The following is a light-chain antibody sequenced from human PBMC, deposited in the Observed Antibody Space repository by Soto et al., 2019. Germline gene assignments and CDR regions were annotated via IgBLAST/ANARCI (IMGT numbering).Light chain of an antibody. CDR2: EVN. CDR1: ISDVGGDNY. Sequence: YALAMPPYLSGTPAESITISRTGTISDVGGDNYVSWYQQRPGKAPTLMIYEVNTRPSGVSNRCSGSNSGNRAPLNISGLQAEDDADYYGSSSTTRSTVVFGTGTKVAVL. CDR3: SSSTTRSTVV. V-gene: IGLV2-14*01. J-gene: IGLJ1*01.